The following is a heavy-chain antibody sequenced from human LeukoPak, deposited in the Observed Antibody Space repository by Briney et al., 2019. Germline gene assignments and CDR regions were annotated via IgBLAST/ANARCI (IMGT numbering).Heavy chain of an antibody. CDR2: ISAYNGNT. Sequence: ASVKVSCKASGYTFTNYGISWVRQAPGQGLEWMGWISAYNGNTNYAQRLQGRVTMTTDTSTSTAYMELSSLRSEDTAVYYCARDFLWFGEKNYYYYGMDVWGQGTTVTVSS. V-gene: IGHV1-18*01. CDR1: GYTFTNYG. J-gene: IGHJ6*02. CDR3: ARDFLWFGEKNYYYYGMDV. D-gene: IGHD3-10*01.